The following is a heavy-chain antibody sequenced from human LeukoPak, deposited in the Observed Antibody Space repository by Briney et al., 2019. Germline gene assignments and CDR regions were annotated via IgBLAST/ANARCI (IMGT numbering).Heavy chain of an antibody. CDR1: GFTFDDYA. V-gene: IGHV3-66*01. Sequence: RGSLRLSCAASGFTFDDYAMHWVRQAPGKGLEWVSVIYSGGSTYYADSVKGRFTISRDNSKNTLYLQMNSLRAEDTAVYYCARTYYYDSSGWDAFDIWGQGTMVTVSS. CDR2: IYSGGST. J-gene: IGHJ3*02. CDR3: ARTYYYDSSGWDAFDI. D-gene: IGHD3-22*01.